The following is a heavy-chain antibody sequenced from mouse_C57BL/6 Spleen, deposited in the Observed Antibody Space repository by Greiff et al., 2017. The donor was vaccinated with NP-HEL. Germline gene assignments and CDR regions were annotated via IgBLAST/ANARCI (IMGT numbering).Heavy chain of an antibody. V-gene: IGHV5-17*01. CDR1: GFTFSDYG. Sequence: EVKLEESGGGLVKPGGSLKLSCAASGFTFSDYGMHWVRQAPEKGLEWVAYISSGSSTIYYADTVKGRFTISRDNAKNTLFLQMTSLRSEDTAMYYCAGPGNYYGSGFDYWGQGTTLTVSS. CDR3: AGPGNYYGSGFDY. J-gene: IGHJ2*01. D-gene: IGHD1-1*01. CDR2: ISSGSSTI.